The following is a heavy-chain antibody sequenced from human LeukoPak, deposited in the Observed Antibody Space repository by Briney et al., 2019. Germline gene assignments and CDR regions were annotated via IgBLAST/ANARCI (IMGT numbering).Heavy chain of an antibody. CDR2: IKEDGSEK. CDR1: GGSFSGYY. Sequence: ETLSLTCAVYGGSFSGYYWSWVRQAPGKGLEWVANIKEDGSEKNYVDSVKGRFTISRDNAKNSLYLQMNSLRAEDTAVYYCARDGVVVVAATYDGLDVWGQGTTVTVSS. V-gene: IGHV3-7*01. CDR3: ARDGVVVVAATYDGLDV. D-gene: IGHD2-15*01. J-gene: IGHJ6*02.